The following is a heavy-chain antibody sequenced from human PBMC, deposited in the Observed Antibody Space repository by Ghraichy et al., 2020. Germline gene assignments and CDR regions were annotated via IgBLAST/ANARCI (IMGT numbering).Heavy chain of an antibody. J-gene: IGHJ6*02. CDR2: INHSGST. CDR3: ARGRRVRIYESSSFGPRGGYYYGMDV. D-gene: IGHD3-22*01. Sequence: SETLSLTCAVYGGSFSGYYGSWIRQPPGKGLEWIGEINHSGSTNYNPSLKSRVTISVDTSKNQFSLKLSSVTAADTAVYYCARGRRVRIYESSSFGPRGGYYYGMDVWGQGTTVTVSS. V-gene: IGHV4-34*01. CDR1: GGSFSGYY.